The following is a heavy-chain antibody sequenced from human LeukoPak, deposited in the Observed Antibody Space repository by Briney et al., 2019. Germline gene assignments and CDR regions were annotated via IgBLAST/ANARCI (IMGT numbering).Heavy chain of an antibody. V-gene: IGHV1-2*04. CDR1: GYTFTGYY. D-gene: IGHD2-21*01. Sequence: GASVKVSCKASGYTFTGYYMHWVRQAPGQGLEWMGWINPNSGGTNYAQKFQGWVTMTRDASISTVYMEVSRLRSDDTAVYYCATSGGELAAFDIWGQGTMVTVSS. J-gene: IGHJ3*02. CDR3: ATSGGELAAFDI. CDR2: INPNSGGT.